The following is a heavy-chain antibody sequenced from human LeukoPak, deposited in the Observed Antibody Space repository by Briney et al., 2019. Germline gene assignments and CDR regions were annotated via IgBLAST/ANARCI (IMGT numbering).Heavy chain of an antibody. CDR1: GGSISRSRDY. D-gene: IGHD3-10*01. CDR2: LYYSGST. J-gene: IGHJ5*02. Sequence: SETLSLTCTVSGGSISRSRDYWGWIRQTPGKGLEWIGSLYYSGSTNYKPSLKSRVTISVDTSKNQFSLKLSSVTAADTAVYYCARGGYYGSGNDFRFDPWGQGTLVTVSS. V-gene: IGHV4-39*07. CDR3: ARGGYYGSGNDFRFDP.